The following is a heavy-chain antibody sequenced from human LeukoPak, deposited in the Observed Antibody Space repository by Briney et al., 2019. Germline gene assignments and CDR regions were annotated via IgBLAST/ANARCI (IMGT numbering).Heavy chain of an antibody. D-gene: IGHD4-23*01. CDR2: IYYSGST. Sequence: PSETLSLTCTVSGSSISSSSYYWGWIRQPPGKGLEWIGSIYYSGSTYYNPSLKSRVTISVDTSKNQFSLKLSSVTAADTAVYYCARDYGGNSDWGTLYDYWGQGTLVTVSS. CDR1: GSSISSSSYY. J-gene: IGHJ4*02. CDR3: ARDYGGNSDWGTLYDY. V-gene: IGHV4-39*07.